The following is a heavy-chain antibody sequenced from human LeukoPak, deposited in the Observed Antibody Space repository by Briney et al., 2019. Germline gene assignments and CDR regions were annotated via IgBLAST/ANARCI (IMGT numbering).Heavy chain of an antibody. CDR1: GGSISSYY. J-gene: IGHJ6*02. CDR3: ARVNPLNYYYGMDV. Sequence: PSETLSLTCTVSGGSISSYYWSWIRQPPGKGLEWIGYIYYSGSTNYNPSLKSRVTISVDTSKNQFSPKLSSVTAADTAVYYCARVNPLNYYYGMDVWGQGTTVTVSS. V-gene: IGHV4-59*01. CDR2: IYYSGST.